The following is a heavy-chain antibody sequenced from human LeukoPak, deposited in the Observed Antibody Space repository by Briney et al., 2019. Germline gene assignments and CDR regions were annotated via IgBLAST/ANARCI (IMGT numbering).Heavy chain of an antibody. CDR1: AYSISSGYY. J-gene: IGHJ5*02. CDR3: ARGYSSSWYLNWFDP. D-gene: IGHD6-13*01. Sequence: SETLSLTCTVSAYSISSGYYWGWIRQPPGKGLEWIGSLSHSGSTYYNPSLKSRVTISVDTSKNQFSLRLRSVTAADTAVYYCARGYSSSWYLNWFDPWGQGTLVTVSS. V-gene: IGHV4-38-2*02. CDR2: LSHSGST.